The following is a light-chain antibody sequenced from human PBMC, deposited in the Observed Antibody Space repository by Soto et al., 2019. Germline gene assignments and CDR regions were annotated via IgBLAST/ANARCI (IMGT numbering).Light chain of an antibody. CDR3: QHLNSYSYT. J-gene: IGKJ2*01. CDR1: QGISSY. CDR2: SAS. Sequence: IQLTQSPSSLSASIRDRVTITCRASQGISSYLAWYQQKPGKAPKLLIYSASTLQSGLPSRFSGSGSGTDFTPTISLLQPEVFAYYYCQHLNSYSYTFGQGTKLEIK. V-gene: IGKV1-9*01.